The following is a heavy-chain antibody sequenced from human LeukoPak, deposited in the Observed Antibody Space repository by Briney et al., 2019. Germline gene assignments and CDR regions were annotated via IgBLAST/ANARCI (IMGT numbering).Heavy chain of an antibody. CDR3: AIPYYGDYFDY. J-gene: IGHJ4*02. V-gene: IGHV5-51*01. CDR1: GYSFTNKW. CDR2: IYPGDCDT. D-gene: IGHD4-17*01. Sequence: GESLKISCKASGYSFTNKWIAWVRQMPGKGLEWMGIIYPGDCDTRYRPSFQGQVTISADKYISTAYLQWSSLKASDTAMYYCAIPYYGDYFDYWGQGTLVTVSS.